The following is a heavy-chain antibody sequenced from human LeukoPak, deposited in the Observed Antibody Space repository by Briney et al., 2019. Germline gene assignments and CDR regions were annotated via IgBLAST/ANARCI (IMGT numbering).Heavy chain of an antibody. CDR1: GGSISSGSYY. D-gene: IGHD3-3*01. V-gene: IGHV4-61*02. J-gene: IGHJ5*02. Sequence: PSQTLSLTCTVSGGSISSGSYYWSWIRQPAGKGLEWIGRIYTSGSTNYNPSLKSRVTISVDTSKNQFSLKLSSVTAADTAVYYCARGRGLTIFGVVIGTHFDPWGQGTLVTVSS. CDR3: ARGRGLTIFGVVIGTHFDP. CDR2: IYTSGST.